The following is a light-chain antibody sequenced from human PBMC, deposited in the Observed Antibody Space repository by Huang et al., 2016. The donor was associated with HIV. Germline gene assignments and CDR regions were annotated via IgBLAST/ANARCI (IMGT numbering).Light chain of an antibody. CDR1: QSISTW. CDR3: QQYSAYSWT. V-gene: IGKV1-5*03. Sequence: DIQMTQSPSTLSASVGDRVTITCRASQSISTWLAWYQQKPGKAPKLLIYKASNLEDGVPSRFSGSGSGTEFTLTISSLQPDDSATSYCQQYSAYSWTFGQGTKVDIK. CDR2: KAS. J-gene: IGKJ1*01.